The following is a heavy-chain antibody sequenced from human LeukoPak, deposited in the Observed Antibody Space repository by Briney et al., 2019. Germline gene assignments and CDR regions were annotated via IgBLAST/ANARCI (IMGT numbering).Heavy chain of an antibody. V-gene: IGHV3-30*02. Sequence: GGSLRLSCAASGFSFSSFDMHWVRQAPGQGLEWIAFIGFDGNKKYYANSLKGRFAISRGNSMNTLYLRMNSLTTDDTAVYFCAKDLSYGLEIPGYWGQGTLVTVSS. CDR1: GFSFSSFD. CDR2: IGFDGNKK. D-gene: IGHD5-18*01. J-gene: IGHJ4*02. CDR3: AKDLSYGLEIPGY.